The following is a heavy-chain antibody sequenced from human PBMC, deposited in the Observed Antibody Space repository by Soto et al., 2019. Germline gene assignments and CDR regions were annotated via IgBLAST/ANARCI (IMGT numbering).Heavy chain of an antibody. J-gene: IGHJ4*02. CDR1: GGSISSYY. CDR3: ARARYGFGI. D-gene: IGHD3-10*01. Sequence: SETLSLTCTVSGGSISSYYWSWIRQPPGKGLEWIGYIYYSGSTNYNPSLKSRVTISVDTSKNQFSLKLISVTAADTAVYYCARARYGFGIWGQGTLVTVSS. V-gene: IGHV4-59*01. CDR2: IYYSGST.